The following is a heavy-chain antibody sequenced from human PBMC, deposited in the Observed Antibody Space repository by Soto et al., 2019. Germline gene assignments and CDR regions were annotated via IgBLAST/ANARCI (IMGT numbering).Heavy chain of an antibody. Sequence: QVQLQESGPGLVKPSQTLSLTCTVSGGSINSGEYYWSWLRQPPGKGLEWIGYIYYGGSSSYNPSLKSRVAISADTSKNQFALRLNSVTAADTAVYFCARDGAAVTNRDYGLDVWGQGTTVTVSS. CDR2: IYYGGSS. D-gene: IGHD3-10*01. CDR1: GGSINSGEYY. J-gene: IGHJ6*02. V-gene: IGHV4-30-4*01. CDR3: ARDGAAVTNRDYGLDV.